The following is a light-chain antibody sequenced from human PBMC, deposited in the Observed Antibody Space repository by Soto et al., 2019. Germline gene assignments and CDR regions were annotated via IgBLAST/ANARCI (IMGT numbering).Light chain of an antibody. V-gene: IGKV1-5*01. Sequence: DIQMTQPPSTLSASVGDRVTITCRASQSISSWLAWYQQKPGKAPKLLIYDASSLESGVPSRFSGSGSGTEFTLTISSLQPDDFATYYCQQYNSYSRVWTFGQGTKVDIK. CDR3: QQYNSYSRVWT. J-gene: IGKJ1*01. CDR1: QSISSW. CDR2: DAS.